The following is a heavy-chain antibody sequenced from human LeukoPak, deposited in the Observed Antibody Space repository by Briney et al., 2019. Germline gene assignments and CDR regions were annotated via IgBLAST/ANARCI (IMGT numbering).Heavy chain of an antibody. CDR2: INTNTGNP. D-gene: IGHD3-10*01. Sequence: ASVKVSCKASGYTFTSYAMNWVRQAPGQGLEWMGWINTNTGNPTYAQGFTGRFVFSLDTSVSTAYLQISSLKAEDTAVYYCAREKGDYHGSGSLSSYYYYGMDVWGQGTTVTVSS. CDR3: AREKGDYHGSGSLSSYYYYGMDV. CDR1: GYTFTSYA. J-gene: IGHJ6*02. V-gene: IGHV7-4-1*02.